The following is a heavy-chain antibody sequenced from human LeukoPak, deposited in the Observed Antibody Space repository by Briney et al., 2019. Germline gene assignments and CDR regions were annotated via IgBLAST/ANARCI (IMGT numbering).Heavy chain of an antibody. V-gene: IGHV4-34*01. CDR3: ARGNPIVVVVAARSRWFDP. CDR1: GGSFSGYY. D-gene: IGHD2-15*01. CDR2: INHSGST. J-gene: IGHJ5*02. Sequence: SETLSLTCAVYGGSFSGYYWSWIRQPPGKGLEWIGEINHSGSTNYNPPLKSRVTISVDTSKNQFSLKLSSVTAADTAVYYCARGNPIVVVVAARSRWFDPWGQGTLVTVSS.